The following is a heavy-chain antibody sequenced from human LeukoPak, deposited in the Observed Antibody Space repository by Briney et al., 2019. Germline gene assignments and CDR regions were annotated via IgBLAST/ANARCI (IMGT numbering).Heavy chain of an antibody. CDR1: GFTFSNYW. J-gene: IGHJ4*02. Sequence: PGGSLRLSCAASGFTFSNYWMSWVRQAPGQGLEWVANIKQDGTAKSYVDSVKGRFTISRDNAKNSLSLQMNSLRAEDTAVYYCARGGQATGWFGYWGLGTPVIVSS. V-gene: IGHV3-7*01. CDR3: ARGGQATGWFGY. CDR2: IKQDGTAK. D-gene: IGHD1-1*01.